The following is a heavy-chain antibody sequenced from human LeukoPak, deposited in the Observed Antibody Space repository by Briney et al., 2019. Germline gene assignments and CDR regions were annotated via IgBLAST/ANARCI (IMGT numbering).Heavy chain of an antibody. Sequence: GGSLRLSCVVSGFSFTGNWMSWVRQAPGKGPEWVASIKEDGSEKYYGDSVSGRFTISRDNAKNSLYLQMNSLRAEDTAVYYCAQEGNWGQGTLVTVSS. CDR3: AQEGN. CDR2: IKEDGSEK. CDR1: GFSFTGNW. J-gene: IGHJ4*02. V-gene: IGHV3-7*01.